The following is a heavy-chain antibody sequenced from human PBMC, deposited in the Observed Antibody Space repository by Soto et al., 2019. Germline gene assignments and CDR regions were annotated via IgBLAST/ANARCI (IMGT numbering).Heavy chain of an antibody. CDR2: IYYSGST. CDR3: ARHGAKAYVGKGYPFDI. CDR1: GGSISSSSYY. D-gene: IGHD3-16*01. Sequence: SETLSLTCTVSGGSISSSSYYWGWLSQPPGKGLEWIGSIYYSGSTYYNPSLKSRVTISVDTYKNQFSLTMSSVTAADTDVYYCARHGAKAYVGKGYPFDIWGQGKTVTVSS. V-gene: IGHV4-39*01. J-gene: IGHJ3*02.